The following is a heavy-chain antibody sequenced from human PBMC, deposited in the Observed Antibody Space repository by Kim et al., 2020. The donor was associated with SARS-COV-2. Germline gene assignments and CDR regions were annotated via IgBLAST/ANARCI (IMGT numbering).Heavy chain of an antibody. CDR3: AKESIAAAGYYFDY. Sequence: ADSVKGRFTISRDNAKNSLYLQMNSLRAEDTALYYCAKESIAAAGYYFDYWGQGTLVTVSS. V-gene: IGHV3-9*01. J-gene: IGHJ4*02. D-gene: IGHD6-13*01.